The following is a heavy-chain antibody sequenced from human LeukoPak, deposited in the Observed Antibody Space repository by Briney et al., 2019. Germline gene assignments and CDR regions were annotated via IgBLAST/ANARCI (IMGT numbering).Heavy chain of an antibody. CDR2: INTNTGNP. V-gene: IGHV7-4-1*02. CDR3: ARKLSDSPSA. Sequence: GASVKVSCKVSGYTLTELSMHWVRQAPGKGLEWMGWINTNTGNPTYAQGFTGRFVFSLDTSVSTAYLQISSLKAEDAAMYYCARKLSDSPSAWGQGTLVTVSS. J-gene: IGHJ5*02. D-gene: IGHD3-22*01. CDR1: GYTLTELS.